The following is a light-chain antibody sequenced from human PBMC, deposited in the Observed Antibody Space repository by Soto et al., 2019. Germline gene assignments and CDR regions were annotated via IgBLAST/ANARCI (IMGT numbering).Light chain of an antibody. J-gene: IGKJ4*01. CDR2: AVS. Sequence: DIQLTQSPIFLSASVGDRVTITCQASQDISKYLNWYQQKPGKAPRLLIFAVSDLQPGVPSRFSGSRTGTDFTFTISSLQPEDLATYYCQQFDNVPITFGGGTKVDIK. CDR3: QQFDNVPIT. V-gene: IGKV1-33*01. CDR1: QDISKY.